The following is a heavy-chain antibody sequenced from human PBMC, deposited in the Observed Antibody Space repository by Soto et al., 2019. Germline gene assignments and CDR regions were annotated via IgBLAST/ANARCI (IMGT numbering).Heavy chain of an antibody. CDR3: AKDLGYSYGFGMDV. CDR1: GFTFSSSG. J-gene: IGHJ6*02. Sequence: PGGSLRLSCAASGFTFSSSGMHWVRQAPGKGLEWVAVISYDGSNKFYADSVKGRFTISRDNFRNTLYLQMNSLRAEDTAVYYCAKDLGYSYGFGMDVWGQGTTVTVSS. D-gene: IGHD5-18*01. V-gene: IGHV3-30*18. CDR2: ISYDGSNK.